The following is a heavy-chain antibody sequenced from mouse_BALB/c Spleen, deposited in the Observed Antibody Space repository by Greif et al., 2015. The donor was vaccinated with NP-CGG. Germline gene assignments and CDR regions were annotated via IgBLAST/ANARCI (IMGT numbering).Heavy chain of an antibody. D-gene: IGHD2-4*01. CDR1: GFSLTSYG. Sequence: QVHVKQPGLGLVQPSQSLSITCTASGFSLTSYGVHWVRQSPGKGLEWLGVIWRGGSTDYNAAFMSRLSITKDNSKSQVFFKMNSLQADDTAIYYCAKKGYYDYDGAMDYWGQGTSVTVSS. J-gene: IGHJ4*01. CDR3: AKKGYYDYDGAMDY. V-gene: IGHV2-5*01. CDR2: IWRGGST.